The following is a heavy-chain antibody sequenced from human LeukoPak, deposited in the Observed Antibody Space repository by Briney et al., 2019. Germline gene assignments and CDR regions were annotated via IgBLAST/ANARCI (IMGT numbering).Heavy chain of an antibody. D-gene: IGHD6-13*01. CDR3: ARVYYSSSYDYWYFDL. J-gene: IGHJ2*01. V-gene: IGHV4-59*01. Sequence: PSETLSLTCTASGGSIRNYYWSWIRQPPGKGLEWTGYIFYSGSTNYNPSLKSRVTISVDTSKNQFSLKLRSVTAADTAVYYCARVYYSSSYDYWYFDLWGRGTLVTVSS. CDR1: GGSIRNYY. CDR2: IFYSGST.